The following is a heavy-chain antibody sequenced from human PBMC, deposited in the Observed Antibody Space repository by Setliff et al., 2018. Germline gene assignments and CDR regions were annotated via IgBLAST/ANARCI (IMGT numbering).Heavy chain of an antibody. D-gene: IGHD1-26*01. CDR2: ISTYNGNT. CDR1: GYMFKSHG. V-gene: IGHV1-18*04. Sequence: GASLKVSCKASGYMFKSHGINWMRQAPGQGFEWMGWISTYNGNTKSAQKFQGRFTMTTDTSTSTAYMELRSLRYDDTAVYYCARLVRYCTRTACQKVAGVESWGQGTLVTVSS. CDR3: ARLVRYCTRTACQKVAGVES. J-gene: IGHJ5*01.